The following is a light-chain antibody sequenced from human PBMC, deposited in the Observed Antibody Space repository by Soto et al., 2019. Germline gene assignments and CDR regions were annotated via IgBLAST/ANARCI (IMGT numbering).Light chain of an antibody. Sequence: QSVLTQPASVSGSPGQSITISCTGTSSDIGAYNFVSWYQQHPGKAPKLMIYDVSNRPSGVSDRFSGFKPGDTASLTISGLQAEDEADYYCTSYTTSGSDGFRTGTKVTV. CDR3: TSYTTSGSDG. CDR2: DVS. CDR1: SSDIGAYNF. V-gene: IGLV2-14*01. J-gene: IGLJ1*01.